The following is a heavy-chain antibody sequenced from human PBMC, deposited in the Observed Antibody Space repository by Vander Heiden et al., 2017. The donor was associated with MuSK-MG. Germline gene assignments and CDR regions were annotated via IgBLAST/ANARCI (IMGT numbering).Heavy chain of an antibody. V-gene: IGHV3-23*01. D-gene: IGHD3-10*01. CDR1: GFTFSSYA. J-gene: IGHJ4*02. Sequence: EVQLLESGGGLVQPGGYLRLSCSASGFTFSSYAMSWVRQAPGKGVEWVSAISGSGGSTYYADSVKGRFTISRDNSKNTLYLQMNSLRAEDTAVYYCAKDYYGSGSYLDYWGQGTLVTVSS. CDR3: AKDYYGSGSYLDY. CDR2: ISGSGGST.